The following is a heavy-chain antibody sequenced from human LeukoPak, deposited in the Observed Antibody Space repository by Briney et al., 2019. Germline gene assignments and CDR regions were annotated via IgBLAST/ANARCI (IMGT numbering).Heavy chain of an antibody. D-gene: IGHD4-17*01. J-gene: IGHJ4*02. V-gene: IGHV4-39*07. CDR1: GGSISSSSYY. CDR3: ARDLDGVRY. Sequence: PSETLSLTCTVSGGSISSSSYYWGWIRQPPGKGLEWIGSIYYSGSTYYNPSLKSRVTISVDTSKNQFSLKLSSVTAADTAVYYCARDLDGVRYWGQGTLVTVSS. CDR2: IYYSGST.